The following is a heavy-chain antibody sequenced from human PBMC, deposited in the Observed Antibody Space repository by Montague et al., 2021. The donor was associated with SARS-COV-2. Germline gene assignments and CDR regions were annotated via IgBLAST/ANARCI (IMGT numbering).Heavy chain of an antibody. V-gene: IGHV4-31*03. CDR2: IYHSGST. CDR1: GGSISSGGYY. D-gene: IGHD3-9*01. CDR3: AREGGLRYFDWLLRSDYYYYGMDV. J-gene: IGHJ6*02. Sequence: TLSLTCTVSGGSISSGGYYWSWIRQHPGKGLEWIGYIYHSGSTYYNPSLKSRVTISVDTSKNQFSLKLSSVTAADTAVYYCAREGGLRYFDWLLRSDYYYYGMDVWGQGTTVTVSS.